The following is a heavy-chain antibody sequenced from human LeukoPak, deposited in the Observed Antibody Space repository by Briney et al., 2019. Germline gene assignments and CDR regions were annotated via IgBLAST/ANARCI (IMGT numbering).Heavy chain of an antibody. V-gene: IGHV3-9*01. CDR2: ISWNSGSI. CDR3: AKDLGSSWYYFDY. Sequence: GGSLRLSCAASGFTFSSYAMSWVRQAPGKGLEWVSGISWNSGSIGYVDSVKGRFTISRDNAKNSLYLQMNSLRAEDTALYYCAKDLGSSWYYFDYWGQGTLVTVSS. D-gene: IGHD6-13*01. CDR1: GFTFSSYA. J-gene: IGHJ4*02.